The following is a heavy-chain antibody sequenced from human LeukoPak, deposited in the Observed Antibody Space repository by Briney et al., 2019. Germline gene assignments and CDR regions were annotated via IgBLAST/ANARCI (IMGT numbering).Heavy chain of an antibody. CDR3: ARDGDYCSSTSCSFFDY. D-gene: IGHD2-2*01. J-gene: IGHJ4*02. Sequence: ASVKVSCKASGYTFTSYGISWVRQAPGQGLEWMGWISAYNGSTNYAQKLQGRVTMTTDTSTSTAYMGLRSLRSDDTAVYYCARDGDYCSSTSCSFFDYWGQGTLVTVSS. CDR1: GYTFTSYG. CDR2: ISAYNGST. V-gene: IGHV1-18*01.